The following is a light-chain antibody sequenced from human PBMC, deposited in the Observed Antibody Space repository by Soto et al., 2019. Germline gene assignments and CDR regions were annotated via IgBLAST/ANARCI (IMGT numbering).Light chain of an antibody. CDR2: GTS. J-gene: IGKJ2*01. Sequence: EIVLTQSPGTLSLSPGDRATLSCRTSQSVSSSYLAWYQQKPGQAPRLLIYGTSSRATGIPDRFSGSGSGTDFTLTINRLEPEDFAVYYCQQYSNSPNTFGQGTKVELE. CDR1: QSVSSSY. CDR3: QQYSNSPNT. V-gene: IGKV3-20*01.